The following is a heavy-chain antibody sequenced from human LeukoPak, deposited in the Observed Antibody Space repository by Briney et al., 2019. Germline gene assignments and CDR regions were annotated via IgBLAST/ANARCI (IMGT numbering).Heavy chain of an antibody. V-gene: IGHV3-23*01. CDR1: GFTFSSYA. CDR2: ISGSGGST. J-gene: IGHJ4*02. D-gene: IGHD2-21*02. Sequence: GGSLRLSCAASGFTFSSYAMGWVRQAPGKGLEWVSAISGSGGSTYYADSVKGRFTISRDSSKNTLYLQMNSLRAEDTAVYYCAKDGYCGGDCYDYWGQGTLVTVSS. CDR3: AKDGYCGGDCYDY.